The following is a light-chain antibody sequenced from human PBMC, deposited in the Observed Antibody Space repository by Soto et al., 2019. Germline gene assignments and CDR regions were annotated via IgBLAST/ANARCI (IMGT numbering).Light chain of an antibody. V-gene: IGKV3-20*01. CDR3: QQYGNSPRT. CDR1: QSVGSSY. J-gene: IGKJ1*01. CDR2: GTS. Sequence: EIVLTQSPGTLSLSPGERATLSCRASQSVGSSYLAWYQQKPGQAPRLLIYGTSIRATGIPDRFSGSGSGSDFTLTISRLQPEDFAVYYCQQYGNSPRTFGQGTKVEI.